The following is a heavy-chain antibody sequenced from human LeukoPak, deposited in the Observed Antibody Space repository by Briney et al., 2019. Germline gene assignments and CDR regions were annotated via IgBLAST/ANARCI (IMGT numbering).Heavy chain of an antibody. CDR2: VNPNDGGT. V-gene: IGHV1-2*02. J-gene: IGHJ6*02. Sequence: GASVKVSCKASGYTFTGYYIHWVRQAPGQGLEWMGWVNPNDGGTNYAQKFQGRVTMTWDTSITTAYMELSSLTSEDTAVYYCASGPPSTGTGVLDYYYGMDVWGQGTTVTVSS. CDR3: ASGPPSTGTGVLDYYYGMDV. CDR1: GYTFTGYY. D-gene: IGHD1-1*01.